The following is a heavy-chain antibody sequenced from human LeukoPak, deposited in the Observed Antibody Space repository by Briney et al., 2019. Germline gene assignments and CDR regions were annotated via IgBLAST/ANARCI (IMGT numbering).Heavy chain of an antibody. Sequence: ASVKVSRKVSGYTLTELSMHWVRQAPGKGPEWMGGFDPEDGETIYAQKFQGRVTMTEDTSTDTAYMELSSLRSEDTAVYYCATDRRGLGATDYWGQGTLVTVSS. D-gene: IGHD1-26*01. CDR3: ATDRRGLGATDY. CDR1: GYTLTELS. J-gene: IGHJ4*02. V-gene: IGHV1-24*01. CDR2: FDPEDGET.